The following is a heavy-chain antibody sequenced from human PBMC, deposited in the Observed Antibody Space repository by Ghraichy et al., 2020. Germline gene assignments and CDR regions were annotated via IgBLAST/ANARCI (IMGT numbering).Heavy chain of an antibody. Sequence: SETLSLTCTVSGGSISSNYWSWIRQPPGKGLEWIGYIYYSGSANYNPSLKSRVTISIDTSKNQFSLKLSSVTAADTAVYYCARDSEYDILTGLIAFDIWGQGTMVTVSS. CDR2: IYYSGSA. D-gene: IGHD3-9*01. J-gene: IGHJ3*02. CDR1: GGSISSNY. CDR3: ARDSEYDILTGLIAFDI. V-gene: IGHV4-59*01.